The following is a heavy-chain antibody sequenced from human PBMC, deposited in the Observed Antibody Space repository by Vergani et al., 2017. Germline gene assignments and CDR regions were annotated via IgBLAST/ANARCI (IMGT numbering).Heavy chain of an antibody. J-gene: IGHJ4*02. V-gene: IGHV3-48*01. D-gene: IGHD2-2*01. CDR3: AREYSSTSGRAFDF. CDR1: GFDFSSYI. Sequence: QLVESGGGWVQPGGSLRLSCVVSGFDFSSYIMNWVRQAPGKGLEWVSFVSTGTKSQSYAESVKGRFTISRDSAKNSLYLQMDSLRAEDTAVYYCAREYSSTSGRAFDFWGQGILVTVSS. CDR2: VSTGTKSQ.